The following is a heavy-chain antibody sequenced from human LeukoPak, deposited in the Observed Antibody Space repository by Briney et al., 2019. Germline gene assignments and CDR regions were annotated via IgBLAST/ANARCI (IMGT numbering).Heavy chain of an antibody. CDR3: TRVANGDYFDF. Sequence: PSETLSLTCAVYGGSFSGYYWSWIRQPPGKGLEWVGYIYFSGYTYYNPSLRSRVSTSIDTSKNRFSLNLNSVTAADTAVYYCTRVANGDYFDFWGQGTLVTVSS. J-gene: IGHJ4*02. D-gene: IGHD4-17*01. CDR2: IYFSGYT. CDR1: GGSFSGYY. V-gene: IGHV4-30-4*01.